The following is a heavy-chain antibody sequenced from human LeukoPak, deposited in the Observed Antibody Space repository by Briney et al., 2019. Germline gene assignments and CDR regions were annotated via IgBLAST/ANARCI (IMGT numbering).Heavy chain of an antibody. V-gene: IGHV3-11*01. CDR3: ARGRRGMVATWDS. J-gene: IGHJ5*01. D-gene: IGHD5-12*01. Sequence: GGSLKLSCAASGFTLSDYYMSWIRQAPGKGLEWVSYISPSGDTIFYATSVKGRFIISRDNAKNSLYLQMNSLRAEDTALYYCARGRRGMVATWDSWGQGTLVTVSS. CDR2: ISPSGDTI. CDR1: GFTLSDYY.